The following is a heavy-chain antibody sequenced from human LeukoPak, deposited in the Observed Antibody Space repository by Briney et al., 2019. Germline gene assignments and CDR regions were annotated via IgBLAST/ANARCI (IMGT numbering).Heavy chain of an antibody. J-gene: IGHJ2*01. CDR1: GGTFSSYA. CDR2: IIPIFGTA. V-gene: IGHV1-69*13. CDR3: ARDLGGSYSSWYFDL. Sequence: ASVQVSCKASGGTFSSYAISWVRQAPGQGLEWMGGIIPIFGTANYAQKFQGRVTITADESTSTAYMELSSLRSEDTAVYYCARDLGGSYSSWYFDLWGRGTLVTVSS. D-gene: IGHD1-26*01.